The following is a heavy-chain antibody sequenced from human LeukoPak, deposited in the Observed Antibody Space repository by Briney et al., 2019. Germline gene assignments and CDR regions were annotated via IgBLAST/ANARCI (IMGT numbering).Heavy chain of an antibody. Sequence: SETLSLTCAVYGGSFSGYYWSWIRQPPGKGLEWIGEINHSGSTNYNPSLKSRVTISVDTSKNQFSLKLSSVTAADTAVYYCARGRGSGYYLPHYYYYMDVWGKGTTVTVSS. CDR3: ARGRGSGYYLPHYYYYMDV. CDR1: GGSFSGYY. D-gene: IGHD3-22*01. CDR2: INHSGST. V-gene: IGHV4-34*01. J-gene: IGHJ6*03.